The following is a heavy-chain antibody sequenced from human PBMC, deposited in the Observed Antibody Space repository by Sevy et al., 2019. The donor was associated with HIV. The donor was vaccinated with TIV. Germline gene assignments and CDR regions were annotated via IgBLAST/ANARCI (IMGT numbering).Heavy chain of an antibody. J-gene: IGHJ6*02. CDR1: GYTFTRYG. D-gene: IGHD6-13*01. Sequence: ASVKVSCKASGYTFTRYGISWVRQAPGQGLEWMGWISAYNGNTNYAQKLQGRVTMTTDTSTSTAYMELRSLRSDDTAVYYCARDPGAAAGPGEDYYYYCMDVWGQGTTVTVSS. CDR2: ISAYNGNT. CDR3: ARDPGAAAGPGEDYYYYCMDV. V-gene: IGHV1-18*01.